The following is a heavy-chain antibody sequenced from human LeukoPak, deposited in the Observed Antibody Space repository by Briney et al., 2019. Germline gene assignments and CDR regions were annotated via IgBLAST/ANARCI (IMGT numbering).Heavy chain of an antibody. Sequence: ASVKVSCKASGYTFTGYYMHWVRQAPGQGLEWMGWINPNSGGTNYAQKFQGRVTMTRDTSISTAYMELSRLRSDDTAVYYCARQIRDGYNQFFDYWGQGTLVTVSS. J-gene: IGHJ4*02. D-gene: IGHD5-24*01. CDR3: ARQIRDGYNQFFDY. V-gene: IGHV1-2*02. CDR2: INPNSGGT. CDR1: GYTFTGYY.